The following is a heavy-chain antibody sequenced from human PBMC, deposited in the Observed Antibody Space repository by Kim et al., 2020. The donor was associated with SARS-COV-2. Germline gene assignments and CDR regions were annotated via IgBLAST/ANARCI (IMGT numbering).Heavy chain of an antibody. CDR3: ARDTNDYYYYGMDV. Sequence: NPSLTSRVTISVDTSKNQFSLKLSSVTAADTAVYYCARDTNDYYYYGMDVWGQGTTVTVSS. V-gene: IGHV4-59*01. D-gene: IGHD1-1*01. J-gene: IGHJ6*02.